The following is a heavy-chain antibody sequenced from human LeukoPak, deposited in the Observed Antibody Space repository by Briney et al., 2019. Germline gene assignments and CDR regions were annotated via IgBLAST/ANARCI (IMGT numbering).Heavy chain of an antibody. CDR2: IYGADTI. CDR1: GFTISSSY. CDR3: ARGARGAYFDY. Sequence: GGSLRLSCAASGFTISSSYMSWVRQVPGKGLEWVSYIYGADTIYYADFVKDRFTISRDSNRNILYLQMNSLRADDTAVYYCARGARGAYFDYWGQGALVTVSS. J-gene: IGHJ4*02. D-gene: IGHD4/OR15-4a*01. V-gene: IGHV3-66*01.